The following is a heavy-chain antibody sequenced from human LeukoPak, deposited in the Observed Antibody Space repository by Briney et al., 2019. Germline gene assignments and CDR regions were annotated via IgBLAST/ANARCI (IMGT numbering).Heavy chain of an antibody. Sequence: GGSLRLSCAASGFTFSNYWMNWVRQAPGKGLEGLANIKQDGSETYYADSVKGRFTISRDNAKNSLYLQMNSLRAEDTAVYYCARETPRRGETRDGYRWGQGTLVTVSS. J-gene: IGHJ4*02. CDR1: GFTFSNYW. CDR3: ARETPRRGETRDGYR. D-gene: IGHD5-24*01. V-gene: IGHV3-7*01. CDR2: IKQDGSET.